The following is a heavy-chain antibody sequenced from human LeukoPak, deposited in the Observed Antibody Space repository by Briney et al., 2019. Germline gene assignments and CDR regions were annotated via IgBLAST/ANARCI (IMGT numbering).Heavy chain of an antibody. CDR3: ARHEVTAAAGTEFDS. CDR1: GYKFTNYW. J-gene: IGHJ4*02. V-gene: IGHV5-51*01. Sequence: GESLKISCQASGYKFTNYWIGWVRQMPGKGLEWMGIIFLSDSDTRYSPSFQGQVTISADKSTSTAYLHWSTLKASDTAIYYCARHEVTAAAGTEFDSWGQGTLVTVSS. CDR2: IFLSDSDT. D-gene: IGHD6-13*01.